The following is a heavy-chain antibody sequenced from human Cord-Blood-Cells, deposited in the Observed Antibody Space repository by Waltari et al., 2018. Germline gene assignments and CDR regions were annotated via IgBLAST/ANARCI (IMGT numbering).Heavy chain of an antibody. Sequence: QVQLQQWGAGLLKPSETLSLTCAVYGGSFSGYYWSWIRQPPGKGLEWIGEINHSGSTNYNPSLNGRVTISVDTSKNQFSLKLSSVTAADTAVYYCARGIQSYGSGSYYNYWGQGTLVTVSS. V-gene: IGHV4-34*01. CDR2: INHSGST. CDR3: ARGIQSYGSGSYYNY. CDR1: GGSFSGYY. D-gene: IGHD3-10*01. J-gene: IGHJ4*02.